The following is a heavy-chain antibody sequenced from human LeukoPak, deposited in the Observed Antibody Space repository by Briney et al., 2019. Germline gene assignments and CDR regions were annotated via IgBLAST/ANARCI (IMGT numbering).Heavy chain of an antibody. V-gene: IGHV4-34*01. J-gene: IGHJ5*02. CDR2: INHSGST. D-gene: IGHD3-10*01. CDR1: VGSFSGYY. CDR3: ARGEFVDYYGSGSYSDWFDP. Sequence: SETLSLTCAVYVGSFSGYYWSWIRQPPWKGLEWVGEINHSGSTNYNPSLKSRVTISVDTSKNQFSLKLSSVTAADTAVYYCARGEFVDYYGSGSYSDWFDPWGQGTLVTVSS.